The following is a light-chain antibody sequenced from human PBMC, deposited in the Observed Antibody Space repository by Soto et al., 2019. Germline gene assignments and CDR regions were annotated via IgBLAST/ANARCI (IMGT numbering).Light chain of an antibody. J-gene: IGLJ3*02. V-gene: IGLV2-14*01. CDR2: EVT. CDR3: SSYTTSNTLV. CDR1: SSDLGGHSY. Sequence: QSALTQPASVSGSPGQSITIPCTGTSSDLGGHSYVSWYQQHPDKAPKLMIYEVTHRPSGVSYRFSGSRSGNTASLTISGLQADDEADYYCSSYTTSNTLVFGGGTKVTVL.